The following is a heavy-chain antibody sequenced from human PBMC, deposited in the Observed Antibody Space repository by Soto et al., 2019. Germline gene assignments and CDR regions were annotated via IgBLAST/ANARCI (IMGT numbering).Heavy chain of an antibody. CDR2: MNPGSGNT. D-gene: IGHD5-12*01. CDR1: GYTFTNYD. CDR3: AGMASSGSLNWFDP. V-gene: IGHV1-8*01. J-gene: IGHJ5*02. Sequence: QVQLVQYGAEVKKPGASVKVSCKASGYTFTNYDISWVRQATGQGLEWMGWMNPGSGNTGYAHKFQGRVTMTRNLSISTAYMELSRLGSDDTAIYYCAGMASSGSLNWFDPWGQGTLVTVSS.